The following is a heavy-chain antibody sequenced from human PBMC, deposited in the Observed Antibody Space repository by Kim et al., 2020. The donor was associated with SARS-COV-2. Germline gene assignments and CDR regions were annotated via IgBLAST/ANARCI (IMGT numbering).Heavy chain of an antibody. CDR1: GFTFSSYA. Sequence: GGSLRLSCAASGFTFSSYAMHWVRQAPGKGLEWVAVISYDGSNKYYADSVKGRFTISRDNSKNTLYLQMNSLRAEDTAVYYCARDGSGGYGYSYGYLNYWGQGTLVTVSS. CDR3: ARDGSGGYGYSYGYLNY. D-gene: IGHD5-18*01. CDR2: ISYDGSNK. V-gene: IGHV3-30-3*01. J-gene: IGHJ4*02.